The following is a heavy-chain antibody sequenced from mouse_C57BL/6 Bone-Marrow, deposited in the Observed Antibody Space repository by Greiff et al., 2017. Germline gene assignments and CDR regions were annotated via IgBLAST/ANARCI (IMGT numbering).Heavy chain of an antibody. CDR3: ARSSYFSWFAY. V-gene: IGHV1-76*01. J-gene: IGHJ3*01. CDR1: GYTFTDYY. D-gene: IGHD1-1*01. Sequence: VHLVESGAELVRPGASVKLSCKASGYTFTDYYINWVKQRPGQGLEWIARIYPGSGNTYYNEKFKGKATLTAEKSSSTAYMQLSSLTSEDSAVYFCARSSYFSWFAYWGQGTLVTVSA. CDR2: IYPGSGNT.